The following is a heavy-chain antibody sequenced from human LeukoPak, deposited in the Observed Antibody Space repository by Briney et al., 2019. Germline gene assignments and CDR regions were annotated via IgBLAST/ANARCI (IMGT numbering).Heavy chain of an antibody. CDR2: ISGSGGST. J-gene: IGHJ4*02. Sequence: GGSLRLSCAASGFTFSSYAMSWVRQAPGEGLEWVSAISGSGGSTYYADSVKGRFTISRDNSKNTLYLQMNSLRAEDTAVYYCAKDTSVLPTLFDYWGQGTLVTVSS. V-gene: IGHV3-23*01. D-gene: IGHD2-15*01. CDR3: AKDTSVLPTLFDY. CDR1: GFTFSSYA.